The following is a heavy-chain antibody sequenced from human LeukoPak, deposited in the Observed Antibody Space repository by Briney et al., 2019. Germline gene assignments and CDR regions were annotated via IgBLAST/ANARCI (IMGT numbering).Heavy chain of an antibody. Sequence: EASVKVSCKASGYSFTTYGITWVRQAPGQGLQWMGWISTYKGNTHYAQKLQGRVTMTTDTSTSTAYLELRTLRPDDTAVYYCARVLGPQWLVLDDYYYYMDVWGKGTTVTVSS. CDR3: ARVLGPQWLVLDDYYYYMDV. V-gene: IGHV1-18*01. CDR1: GYSFTTYG. CDR2: ISTYKGNT. J-gene: IGHJ6*03. D-gene: IGHD6-19*01.